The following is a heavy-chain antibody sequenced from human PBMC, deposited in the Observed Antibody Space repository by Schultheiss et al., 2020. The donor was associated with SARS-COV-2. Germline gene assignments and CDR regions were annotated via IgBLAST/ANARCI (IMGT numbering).Heavy chain of an antibody. Sequence: GGSLRLSCAASGFTFDDYAMSWVRQAPGKGLEWVSAISGSGGSTYYADSVKGRFTISRDNSKNTLYLQMNSLRAEDTAVYYCAKGFTIFGVGAFDIWGQGTMVTVSS. CDR3: AKGFTIFGVGAFDI. CDR1: GFTFDDYA. V-gene: IGHV3-23*01. J-gene: IGHJ3*02. CDR2: ISGSGGST. D-gene: IGHD3-3*01.